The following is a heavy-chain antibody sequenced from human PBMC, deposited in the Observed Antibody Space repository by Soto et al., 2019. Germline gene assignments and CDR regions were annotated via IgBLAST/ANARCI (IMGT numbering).Heavy chain of an antibody. J-gene: IGHJ4*02. CDR2: ISWNSGSI. Sequence: SLKISCEASGFNFDDYAMHWVRQAPGKGLEWVSGISWNSGSIGYADSVKGRFTISRDNAKNSLYLQMNSLRAEDTALYYCAKDSWPHVVVVAATFDYWGQGTLVTVS. D-gene: IGHD2-15*01. CDR3: AKDSWPHVVVVAATFDY. V-gene: IGHV3-9*01. CDR1: GFNFDDYA.